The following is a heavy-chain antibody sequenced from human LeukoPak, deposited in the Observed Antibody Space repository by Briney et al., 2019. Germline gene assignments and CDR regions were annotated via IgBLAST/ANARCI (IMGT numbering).Heavy chain of an antibody. J-gene: IGHJ4*02. CDR1: GFTFSSYG. CDR3: ARDIWFGELFR. CDR2: ISGSGGST. V-gene: IGHV3-23*01. D-gene: IGHD3-10*01. Sequence: GGTLRLSCAASGFTFSSYGMSWVRQAPGKGLEWVSAISGSGGSTYYADSVKGRFTISRDNSKNTLYLQMNSLRAEDTAVYYCARDIWFGELFRWGQGTLVTVSS.